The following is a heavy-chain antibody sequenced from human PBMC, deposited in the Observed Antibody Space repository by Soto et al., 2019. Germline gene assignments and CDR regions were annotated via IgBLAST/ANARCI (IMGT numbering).Heavy chain of an antibody. CDR2: ILYDGSKK. Sequence: GGSLRLSCAASGFTFSSYGMHWVRQAPGKGLEWVAVILYDGSKKYYADSVKGRFAISRDNSKNTLYLQMSSLRAEDTALYYCVKDGSSGWPYFDDMDVWGQGTTVTVSS. CDR1: GFTFSSYG. J-gene: IGHJ6*02. V-gene: IGHV3-30*18. CDR3: VKDGSSGWPYFDDMDV. D-gene: IGHD6-19*01.